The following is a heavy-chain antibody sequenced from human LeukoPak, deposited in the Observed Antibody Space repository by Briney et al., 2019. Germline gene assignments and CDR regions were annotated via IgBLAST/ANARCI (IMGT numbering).Heavy chain of an antibody. D-gene: IGHD3-22*01. CDR1: GGSISSYY. V-gene: IGHV4-59*08. CDR2: IYYSGST. Sequence: SETLSPTCTVSGGSISSYYWSWIRQPPGKGLEWIGYIYYSGSTNYNPSLKSRVTISVDTSKNQFSLKLSSVTAADTAVYYCARHHPNYYDSSGPFDYWGQGTLVTVSS. CDR3: ARHHPNYYDSSGPFDY. J-gene: IGHJ4*02.